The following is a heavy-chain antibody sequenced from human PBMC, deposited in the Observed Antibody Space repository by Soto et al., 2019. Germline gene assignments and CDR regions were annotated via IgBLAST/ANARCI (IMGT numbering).Heavy chain of an antibody. CDR1: GYTFSSDW. J-gene: IGHJ6*02. V-gene: IGHV5-51*01. Sequence: GESLKISCKGSGYTFSSDWIGWVRQKPGKGLEWMGIIHPGDSDTRHSPSFQGQVTISADKSLNTAYLQWSSLKASDTAMYYCARRKVGNYGEIPYDMDLWGQGTTVTV. CDR3: ARRKVGNYGEIPYDMDL. CDR2: IHPGDSDT. D-gene: IGHD4-17*01.